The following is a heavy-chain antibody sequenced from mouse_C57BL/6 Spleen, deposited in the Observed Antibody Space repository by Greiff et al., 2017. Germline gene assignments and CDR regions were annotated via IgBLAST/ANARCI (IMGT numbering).Heavy chain of an antibody. CDR2: INPNYGTT. Sequence: EVQLLQSGPELVKPGASVKISCKASGYSFTDYNMNWVKQSNGKSLEWIGVINPNYGTTSYNQKFKGKATLTVDQSSSTAYMQLNSLTSEDSAVYYCARNYGSSYHWYFDVWGTGTTVTVSS. D-gene: IGHD1-1*01. CDR1: GYSFTDYN. V-gene: IGHV1-39*01. CDR3: ARNYGSSYHWYFDV. J-gene: IGHJ1*03.